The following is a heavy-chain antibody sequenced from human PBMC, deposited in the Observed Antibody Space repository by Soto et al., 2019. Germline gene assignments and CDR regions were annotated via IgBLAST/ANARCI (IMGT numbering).Heavy chain of an antibody. CDR3: ASSTRNTYYDFWSGYYTLDY. D-gene: IGHD3-3*01. J-gene: IGHJ4*02. Sequence: GASVKVSCKASGGTFSSYAISWVRQAPGQGLEWMGGIIPIFGTANYAQKFQGRVTITADKSTSTAYMELSSLRSEDTAVYYCASSTRNTYYDFWSGYYTLDYWGQGTLVTVSS. CDR2: IIPIFGTA. V-gene: IGHV1-69*06. CDR1: GGTFSSYA.